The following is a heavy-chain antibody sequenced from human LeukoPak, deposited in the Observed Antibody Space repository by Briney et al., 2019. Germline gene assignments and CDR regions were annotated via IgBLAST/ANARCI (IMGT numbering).Heavy chain of an antibody. CDR3: AKVGYCSGGSCYSSSPYFQH. V-gene: IGHV4-34*01. D-gene: IGHD2-15*01. CDR1: GGSFSGYY. Sequence: SETLSLTCAVYGGSFSGYYWSWIRQPPGKGLEWIGEINHSGSTNYNPSLKSRVTISVDTSKNQFSLKLSSVTAADTAVYYCAKVGYCSGGSCYSSSPYFQHWGQGTLVTVSS. J-gene: IGHJ1*01. CDR2: INHSGST.